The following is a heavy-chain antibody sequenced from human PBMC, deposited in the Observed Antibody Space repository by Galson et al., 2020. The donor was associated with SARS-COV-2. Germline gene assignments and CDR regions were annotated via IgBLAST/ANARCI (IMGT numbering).Heavy chain of an antibody. CDR2: LSSRGSA. J-gene: IGHJ4*02. CDR1: GASLSRDY. D-gene: IGHD2-2*02. CDR3: AGLLSGNTLDY. Sequence: SETLSLNCTVSGASLSRDYWSWIRQPPGKGLECIGYLSSRGSANYNPSLKSRVTISVHTSKKQFSLKLNSVTAADTDVYYCAGLLSGNTLDYWGQGTLLTVSS. V-gene: IGHV4-59*08.